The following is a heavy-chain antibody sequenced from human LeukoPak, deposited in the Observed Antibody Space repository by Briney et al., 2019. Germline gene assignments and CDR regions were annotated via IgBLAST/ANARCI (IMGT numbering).Heavy chain of an antibody. CDR3: ASALSSGWYAFDY. V-gene: IGHV1-69*04. CDR2: IIPILGIA. Sequence: SVKVSCKASGGTFSSYAISWVRQAPGQGLEWMGRIIPILGIANYAQRFQGRVTITADKSTSTAYMELSSLRSEDTAVYYCASALSSGWYAFDYWGQGTLVTVSS. CDR1: GGTFSSYA. D-gene: IGHD6-19*01. J-gene: IGHJ4*02.